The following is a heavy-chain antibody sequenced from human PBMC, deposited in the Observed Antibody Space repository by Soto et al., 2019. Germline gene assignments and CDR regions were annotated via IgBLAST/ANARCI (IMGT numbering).Heavy chain of an antibody. CDR3: ARSDCYGVCRGKWLDP. J-gene: IGHJ5*02. Sequence: QVQLQESGPGLVKPSGTLSLTCAVSGGSISSDDWWTWVRQTPGKGLEWIGEIYHSGTTNYNPSLMSLVPIAVDKAKSQSSLILDSVTAADTAVYYCARSDCYGVCRGKWLDPWGQGILVTVSP. CDR2: IYHSGTT. D-gene: IGHD2-21*02. V-gene: IGHV4-4*02. CDR1: GGSISSDDW.